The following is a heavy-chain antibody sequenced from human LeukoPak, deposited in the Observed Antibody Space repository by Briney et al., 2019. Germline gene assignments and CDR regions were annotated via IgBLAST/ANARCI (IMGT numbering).Heavy chain of an antibody. CDR3: ARGGYDYVWGSYRTHFDY. CDR2: IYTSGST. J-gene: IGHJ4*02. V-gene: IGHV4-4*07. Sequence: PSETLSLTCTVSGGSISSYYWSWIRQPAGKGLEWIGRIYTSGSTNYNPSLKSRVTMSVDTSKNQFSLKLSSVTAADTAVYYCARGGYDYVWGSYRTHFDYWGQGTLVTVSS. D-gene: IGHD3-16*02. CDR1: GGSISSYY.